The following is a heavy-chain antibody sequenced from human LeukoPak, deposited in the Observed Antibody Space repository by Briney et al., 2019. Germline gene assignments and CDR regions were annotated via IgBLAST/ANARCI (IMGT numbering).Heavy chain of an antibody. CDR1: GFTFSSYA. V-gene: IGHV3-23*01. CDR2: ISGST. Sequence: GASLRLSCAASGFTFSSYAMGWVRQAPGKGLEWVSTISGSTYYADSVKGRFTISRDNSKNTLYLQMTSLRAEDTAVYYCAKSGGNSKYLFDYWGQGTLVTVFS. J-gene: IGHJ4*02. D-gene: IGHD4-23*01. CDR3: AKSGGNSKYLFDY.